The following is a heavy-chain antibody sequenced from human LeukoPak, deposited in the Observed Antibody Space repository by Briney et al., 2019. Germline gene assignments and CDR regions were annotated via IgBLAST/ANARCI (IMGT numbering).Heavy chain of an antibody. CDR1: GGSFSGYY. CDR2: INHSRRT. CDR3: ATNTVTATYWYFDL. J-gene: IGHJ2*01. D-gene: IGHD4-17*01. Sequence: SETLSLTSAVYGGSFSGYYWSWLRQPPGKGREWIGEINHSRRTNYNPSLKSRVTISVDTSKNQFSLKLSSVTAADTAVYYCATNTVTATYWYFDLWGRGTLVTVSS. V-gene: IGHV4-34*01.